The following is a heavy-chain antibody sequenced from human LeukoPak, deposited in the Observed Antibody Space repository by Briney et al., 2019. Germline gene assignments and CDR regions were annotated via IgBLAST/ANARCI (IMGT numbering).Heavy chain of an antibody. D-gene: IGHD3-22*01. V-gene: IGHV4-34*01. Sequence: SETLSLTCAVYGGSFSGYYWSWIRQPPGKGLEWIGEINHSGSTNYNPSLKSRVTMSVDTSKNQFSLKLSSVTAADTAVYYCAREPSYDSSGYYYSYYYYYYMDVWGKGTTVTISS. CDR1: GGSFSGYY. CDR3: AREPSYDSSGYYYSYYYYYYMDV. CDR2: INHSGST. J-gene: IGHJ6*03.